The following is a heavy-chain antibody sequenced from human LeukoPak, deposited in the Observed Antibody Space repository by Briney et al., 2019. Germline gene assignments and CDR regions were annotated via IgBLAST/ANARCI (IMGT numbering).Heavy chain of an antibody. V-gene: IGHV4-61*02. CDR3: ARVGQGFLEWSYGLGIFDY. J-gene: IGHJ4*02. CDR2: IYTSGST. Sequence: SETLSLTCTVSGGSISSGSYYWSWIRQPAGKGLEWIGRIYTSGSTNYNPSLKSRVTISVDTSKNQFSLKLSSVTAADTAVYYCARVGQGFLEWSYGLGIFDYWGQGTLVTVSS. D-gene: IGHD3-3*01. CDR1: GGSISSGSYY.